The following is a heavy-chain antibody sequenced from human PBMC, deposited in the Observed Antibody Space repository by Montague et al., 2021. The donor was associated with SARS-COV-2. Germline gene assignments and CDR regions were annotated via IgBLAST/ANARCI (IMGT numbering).Heavy chain of an antibody. V-gene: IGHV4-59*01. CDR2: IYYSGST. Sequence: SETLSLTCTVSGGSISSYYWSWIRQPPGKGLEWIRYIYYSGSTNYNPSLKSRVTISVDTSKNQFSLKLSSVTAADTAVYYCARDSDYYDSSAGYYYGMDVWGQGTTVTVSS. D-gene: IGHD3-22*01. CDR3: ARDSDYYDSSAGYYYGMDV. J-gene: IGHJ6*02. CDR1: GGSISSYY.